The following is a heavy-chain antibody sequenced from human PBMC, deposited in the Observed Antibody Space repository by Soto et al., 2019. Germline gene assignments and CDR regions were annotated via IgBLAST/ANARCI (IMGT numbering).Heavy chain of an antibody. CDR2: INQDTSYR. CDR3: AKVGYNDWDFDR. CDR1: GFRFSSYW. V-gene: IGHV3-7*01. D-gene: IGHD3-16*01. Sequence: GGSLRLSCVASGFRFSSYWMTWVRQAPGKGLEWVAIINQDTSYRYYVDSVEGRFTISRDNAKSSVYLQMSSLRAEDTALYYCAKVGYNDWDFDRWGQGTLVTVSS. J-gene: IGHJ4*02.